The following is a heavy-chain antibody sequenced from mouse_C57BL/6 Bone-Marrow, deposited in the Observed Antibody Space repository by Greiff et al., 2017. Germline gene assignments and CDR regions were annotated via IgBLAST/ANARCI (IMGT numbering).Heavy chain of an antibody. CDR1: GFTFNTYA. Sequence: EVQLVESGGGLVQPKGSLKLSCAASGFTFNTYAMHWVRQAPGKGLEWVARIRSKSSNYATYYADSVKDRFTISRDDSQSMLYLQMNNLKTEDTAMYYCVREGGGITTEGFDYWGQGTTLTVSS. J-gene: IGHJ2*01. CDR2: IRSKSSNYAT. V-gene: IGHV10-3*01. D-gene: IGHD1-1*01. CDR3: VREGGGITTEGFDY.